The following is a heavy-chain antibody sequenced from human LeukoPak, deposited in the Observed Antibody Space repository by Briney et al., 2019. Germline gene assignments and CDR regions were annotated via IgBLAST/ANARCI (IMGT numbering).Heavy chain of an antibody. CDR3: ARDSYEVGVTFDY. Sequence: GGSLRLSCAASGFTFTRYWMHWVRQVPGKGLVWISRINIDGTTTNYADSVKGRFTVSRDNAKNTMYLQVNSLRVEDTAVYYCARDSYEVGVTFDYWGQGTLVTVSS. CDR2: INIDGTTT. D-gene: IGHD1-26*01. CDR1: GFTFTRYW. J-gene: IGHJ4*02. V-gene: IGHV3-74*01.